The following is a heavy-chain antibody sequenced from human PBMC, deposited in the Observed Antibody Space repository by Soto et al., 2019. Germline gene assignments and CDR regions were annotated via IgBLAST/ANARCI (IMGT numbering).Heavy chain of an antibody. V-gene: IGHV5-51*01. D-gene: IGHD6-19*01. CDR1: GYSFTSYW. CDR2: IYPGDSDT. J-gene: IGHJ6*02. CDR3: ARISGSSGWSFHEGGMDV. Sequence: GESLKISCKGSGYSFTSYWIGWVRQMPGKGLEWMGIIYPGDSDTRYSPSFQGQVTISADKSISTAYLQWSSLKASDTAMYYCARISGSSGWSFHEGGMDVWGQGTTVTVSS.